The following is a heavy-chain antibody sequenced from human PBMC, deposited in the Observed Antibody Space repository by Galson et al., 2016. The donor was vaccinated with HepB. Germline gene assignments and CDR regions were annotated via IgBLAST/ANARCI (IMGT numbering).Heavy chain of an antibody. CDR3: AGGPMRRG. CDR1: GFTVSNNY. Sequence: SLRLSCAASGFTVSNNYMSWVRQAPGTGPQWVSLIYSGGDTDYADSVKGRFTISRDNSKNTLYLQMNSLRAEDTAVYYCAGGPMRRGWGQGTLVTVSS. D-gene: IGHD3-16*01. J-gene: IGHJ4*02. V-gene: IGHV3-53*01. CDR2: IYSGGDT.